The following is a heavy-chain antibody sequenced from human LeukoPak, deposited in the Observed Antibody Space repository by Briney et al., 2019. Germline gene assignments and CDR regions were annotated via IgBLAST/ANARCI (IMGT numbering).Heavy chain of an antibody. CDR2: IRYDGSNK. CDR1: GFTFSSYG. CDR3: STSGAHGDY. J-gene: IGHJ4*02. Sequence: PGGSLRLSCAASGFTFSSYGMHWVRQAPGKGLEWVAFIRYDGSNKYYADSVKGRFTISRDNSKNTPYLQMNSLRAEDTAVYYCSTSGAHGDYWGQGTLVTVSS. V-gene: IGHV3-30*02. D-gene: IGHD2-8*02.